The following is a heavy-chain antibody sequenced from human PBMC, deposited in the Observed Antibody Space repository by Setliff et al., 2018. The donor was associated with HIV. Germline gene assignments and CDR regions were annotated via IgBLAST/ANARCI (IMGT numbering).Heavy chain of an antibody. Sequence: TLSLTCTVSGGSISTYYWSWIRQPPGKGLEWLGYVSYSGSTNFNPSLESRLAMSVDMSKNHFSLKLRSVTAADTAVYYCARHGHFYDSSSSDAFDIWGHGTMVTVSS. J-gene: IGHJ3*02. CDR3: ARHGHFYDSSSSDAFDI. V-gene: IGHV4-59*08. CDR2: VSYSGST. D-gene: IGHD3-22*01. CDR1: GGSISTYY.